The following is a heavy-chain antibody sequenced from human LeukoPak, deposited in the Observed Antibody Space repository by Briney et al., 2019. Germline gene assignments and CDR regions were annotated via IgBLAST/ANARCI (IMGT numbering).Heavy chain of an antibody. V-gene: IGHV4-4*07. Sequence: SETLSLTXTVSGGSISSYYWSWIRQPAGKGLEWIGRIYTSGSTNYNPSLKSRVTMSVDTSKNQFSLKLSSVTAADTAVYYCARDRWYSSGWYSDYWGQGTLVTVSS. J-gene: IGHJ4*02. CDR1: GGSISSYY. D-gene: IGHD6-19*01. CDR3: ARDRWYSSGWYSDY. CDR2: IYTSGST.